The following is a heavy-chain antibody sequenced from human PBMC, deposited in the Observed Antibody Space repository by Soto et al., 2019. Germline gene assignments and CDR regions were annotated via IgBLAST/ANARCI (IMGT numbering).Heavy chain of an antibody. Sequence: SVKVSCKASGGTFSSYAISWVRQAPGQGLEWMGGIIPIFGTANYAQKFQGRVTITADESTSTAYMELSSLRSEDTAVYYCASYGSGTLYYYYYGMDVWGQGTTVTVSS. CDR2: IIPIFGTA. CDR1: GGTFSSYA. D-gene: IGHD3-10*01. CDR3: ASYGSGTLYYYYYGMDV. J-gene: IGHJ6*02. V-gene: IGHV1-69*13.